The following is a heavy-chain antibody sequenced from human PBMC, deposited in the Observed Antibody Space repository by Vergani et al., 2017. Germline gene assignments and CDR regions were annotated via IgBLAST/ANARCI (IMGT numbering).Heavy chain of an antibody. CDR3: ARDVPSYYYDTTGPSDY. D-gene: IGHD3-22*01. Sequence: QVQLVQSGAEVQKPGASVKVSCKASGYTFTGYYIHWVRQAPGQGLEWMGWNNPNTGGTHYAQKFQGRVSMTRDTSIGTAYMALSRLRSDDTAVYYCARDVPSYYYDTTGPSDYWGQGTLVTVSS. CDR1: GYTFTGYY. CDR2: NNPNTGGT. V-gene: IGHV1-2*02. J-gene: IGHJ4*02.